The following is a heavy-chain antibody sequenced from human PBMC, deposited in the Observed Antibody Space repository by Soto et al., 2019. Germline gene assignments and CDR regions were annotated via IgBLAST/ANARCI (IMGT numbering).Heavy chain of an antibody. J-gene: IGHJ6*02. CDR1: GFTFSSYW. V-gene: IGHV3-74*01. D-gene: IGHD1-26*01. CDR2: INSDGSST. Sequence: GGSLRLSCAASGFTFSSYWMHWVRQAPGKGLVWVSRINSDGSSTSYADSVKGRFTISRDNAKNTLYLQMNSLSAEDTAVYYCARERSYYYYYYGMDVWGQGTTVTVSS. CDR3: ARERSYYYYYYGMDV.